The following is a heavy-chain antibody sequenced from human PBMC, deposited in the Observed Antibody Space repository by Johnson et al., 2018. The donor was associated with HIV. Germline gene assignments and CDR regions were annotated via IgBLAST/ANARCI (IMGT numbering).Heavy chain of an antibody. CDR3: AKDLMYNWNDVGAVDI. CDR2: IKQDGSEK. D-gene: IGHD1-1*01. V-gene: IGHV3-7*01. Sequence: VQLVESGGGLVQPGGSLRLSCAASGFTFSSFWMSWVRQAPGKGLEWVANIKQDGSEKYYVDSVKGRFTISRDNAKNSLYLQMNSLRAEDTAVYYCAKDLMYNWNDVGAVDIWGQGAMVTVSS. J-gene: IGHJ3*02. CDR1: GFTFSSFW.